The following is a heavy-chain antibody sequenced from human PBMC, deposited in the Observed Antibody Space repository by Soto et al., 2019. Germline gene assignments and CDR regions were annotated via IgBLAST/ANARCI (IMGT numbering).Heavy chain of an antibody. CDR1: GYTFTSYD. CDR2: MNPNSGNT. D-gene: IGHD4-17*01. Sequence: ASVKVSCKASGYTFTSYDINWVRQATGQGLEWMGWMNPNSGNTGYAQKFQGRVTMTRNTSISTAYMELSSLRSEDTAVYYCARTYGDYSYYYYYMDVWGKGTTVTVSS. CDR3: ARTYGDYSYYYYYMDV. J-gene: IGHJ6*03. V-gene: IGHV1-8*01.